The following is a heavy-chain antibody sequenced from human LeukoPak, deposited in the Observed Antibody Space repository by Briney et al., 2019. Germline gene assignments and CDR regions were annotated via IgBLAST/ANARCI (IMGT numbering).Heavy chain of an antibody. Sequence: PGGSLRLSCAASGFTFSSYGMHWVRQAPGKGLEWVAVIWYDGSNKYYADSVKGRFTISRDNSKNTLYLQMNSLRAEDTAVYYCARDATARPDYYYYMDVWSKGTTVTVSS. J-gene: IGHJ6*03. CDR1: GFTFSSYG. D-gene: IGHD6-6*01. CDR3: ARDATARPDYYYYMDV. V-gene: IGHV3-33*01. CDR2: IWYDGSNK.